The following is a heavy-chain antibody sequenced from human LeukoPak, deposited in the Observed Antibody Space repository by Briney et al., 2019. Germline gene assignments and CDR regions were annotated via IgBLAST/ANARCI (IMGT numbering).Heavy chain of an antibody. CDR2: IIPIFGTA. D-gene: IGHD2-2*01. Sequence: ASVKVSCKASGGILSTYPISWVRQAPGQGLEWMGGIIPIFGTANYAQTFQGRVTITADESTTTAHMELSSLRSEDTAVYYCARSSSTSIYYYAMDVWGQGTTVTVSS. J-gene: IGHJ6*02. CDR1: GGILSTYP. CDR3: ARSSSTSIYYYAMDV. V-gene: IGHV1-69*01.